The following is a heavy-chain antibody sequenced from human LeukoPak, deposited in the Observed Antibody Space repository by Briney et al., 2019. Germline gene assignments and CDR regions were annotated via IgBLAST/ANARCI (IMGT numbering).Heavy chain of an antibody. V-gene: IGHV3-48*01. J-gene: IGHJ4*02. CDR3: ARDGLFYDRKGGY. CDR2: ISSSSSTI. CDR1: GFTFSSYS. Sequence: PGGSLRLSCAASGFTFSSYSMNWVRQAPGKGLEWVSYISSSSSTIYYADSVKGRFTISRDNAKNSLYLQMNSLRAEDTAVYYCARDGLFYDRKGGYWGQGTLVTVSS. D-gene: IGHD3-22*01.